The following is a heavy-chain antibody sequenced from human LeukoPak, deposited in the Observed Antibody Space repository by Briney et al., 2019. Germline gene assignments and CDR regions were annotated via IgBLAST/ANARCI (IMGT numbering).Heavy chain of an antibody. D-gene: IGHD1-26*01. J-gene: IGHJ3*02. Sequence: GGSLRLSCAASGFTFSNYWMIWVRQAPGKGLEWVGNIKQDGSEKRYADSVKGRFTISRDNTKNSLYLQMNSLRAEDTAVYYCARYSGNYGAFDIWGQGTMVTVSS. CDR2: IKQDGSEK. CDR1: GFTFSNYW. CDR3: ARYSGNYGAFDI. V-gene: IGHV3-7*04.